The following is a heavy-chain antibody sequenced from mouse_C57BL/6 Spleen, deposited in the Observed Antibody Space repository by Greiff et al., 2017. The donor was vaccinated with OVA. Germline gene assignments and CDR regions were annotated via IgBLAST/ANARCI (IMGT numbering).Heavy chain of an antibody. J-gene: IGHJ2*01. D-gene: IGHD2-14*01. V-gene: IGHV1-26*01. Sequence: VQLQQSGPELVKPGASVKISCKASGYTFTDYYMNWVKQSHGKSLEWIGDINPNNGGTSYNQKFKGKATLTVDKSSSTAYMELRSLTSEDSAVYYCARRRVPYDFDYGGQGTTLTVSS. CDR1: GYTFTDYY. CDR2: INPNNGGT. CDR3: ARRRVPYDFDY.